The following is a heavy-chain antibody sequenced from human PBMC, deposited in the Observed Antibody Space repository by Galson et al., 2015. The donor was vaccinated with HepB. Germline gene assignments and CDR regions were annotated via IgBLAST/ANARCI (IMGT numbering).Heavy chain of an antibody. CDR1: GFTFGGYW. CDR3: ARSRVERTVAGTFDS. CDR2: INDDGSST. J-gene: IGHJ4*02. D-gene: IGHD6-19*01. V-gene: IGHV3-74*01. Sequence: SLRLSCAASGFTFGGYWMHWVRQVPGKGLVWVSRINDDGSSTTYADSVKGRFTISRDNAKNTLFLQMNSLRAEDTAVYYCARSRVERTVAGTFDSWGQGTLVTVSS.